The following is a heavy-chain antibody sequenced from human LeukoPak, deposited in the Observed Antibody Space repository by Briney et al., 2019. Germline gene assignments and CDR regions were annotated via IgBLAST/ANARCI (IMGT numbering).Heavy chain of an antibody. V-gene: IGHV4-59*01. Sequence: PSETLSLTCTVSGGSISSYYWSWIRQPPGKGLEWIGYTYYRGSTNYNPSLESRVTISVDTSKNQFSLKLSSVTAADTAVYYCARDLDYHGWFDPWGQGTLVTVSS. D-gene: IGHD3/OR15-3a*01. CDR3: ARDLDYHGWFDP. J-gene: IGHJ5*02. CDR2: TYYRGST. CDR1: GGSISSYY.